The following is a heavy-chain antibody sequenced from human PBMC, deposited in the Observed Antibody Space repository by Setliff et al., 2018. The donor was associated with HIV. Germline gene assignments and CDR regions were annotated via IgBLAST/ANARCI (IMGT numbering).Heavy chain of an antibody. D-gene: IGHD5-12*01. V-gene: IGHV1-2*06. J-gene: IGHJ5*02. CDR1: GYTFTDFY. CDR3: ARAHFLVAMTRNWFDP. CDR2: INPKSGVA. Sequence: ASVKVSCKASGYTFTDFYIHWVRQAPGQGLEWIGRINPKSGVADYLKKFQGRVTVTTDTSTNTAHMELIRPRFGDTAVYYCARAHFLVAMTRNWFDPWGQGTLVTVSS.